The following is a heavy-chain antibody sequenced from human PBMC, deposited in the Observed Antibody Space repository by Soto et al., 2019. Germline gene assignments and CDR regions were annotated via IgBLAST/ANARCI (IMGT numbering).Heavy chain of an antibody. CDR3: ARDGGLLTASWHYDL. Sequence: QVQLVQSGADVKKPGTSVKVSCKAAGYSFTNYCMYWVRQAPGQGLEWMGMINPRTGSTRYAQKFQDRVPLTRDTSTTTVYMELSTLISDDTAVYYCARDGGLLTASWHYDLWGPGTLVTVSS. J-gene: IGHJ2*01. CDR1: GYSFTNYC. D-gene: IGHD2-15*01. V-gene: IGHV1-46*01. CDR2: INPRTGST.